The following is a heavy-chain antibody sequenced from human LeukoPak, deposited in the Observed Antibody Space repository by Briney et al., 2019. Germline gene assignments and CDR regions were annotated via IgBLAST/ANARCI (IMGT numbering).Heavy chain of an antibody. CDR3: ASRLPPPVDYYYYMDV. Sequence: SETLSLTCTVSGGSMSRSDYYWGWIRQSPGKGLEWIGSIYYSGTTYYNPSLKSRVTISVDTSKNQFSLKLSSVTAADTAVYYYASRLPPPVDYYYYMDVWGKVTTVTVSS. CDR1: GGSMSRSDYY. J-gene: IGHJ6*03. D-gene: IGHD3-16*01. CDR2: IYYSGTT. V-gene: IGHV4-39*01.